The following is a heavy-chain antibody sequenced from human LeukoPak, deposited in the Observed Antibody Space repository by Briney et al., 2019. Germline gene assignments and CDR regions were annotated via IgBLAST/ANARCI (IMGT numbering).Heavy chain of an antibody. CDR2: IYTSGST. CDR1: GGSISSYY. D-gene: IGHD2-2*01. V-gene: IGHV4-4*07. J-gene: IGHJ6*03. Sequence: KPSETLSLTCTVSGGSISSYYWSWIRQPAGKGLEWIGRIYTSGSTNYNPSLKSRVTMSVDTSKNQFSLKLSSVTAADTAVYYCARSVRRTSWPQTRIYYYYYMDVWGKGTTVTVSS. CDR3: ARSVRRTSWPQTRIYYYYYMDV.